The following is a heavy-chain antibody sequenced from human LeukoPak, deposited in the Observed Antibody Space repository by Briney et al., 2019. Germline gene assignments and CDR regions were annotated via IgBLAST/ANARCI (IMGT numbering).Heavy chain of an antibody. CDR1: GFTFSNYG. J-gene: IGHJ4*02. D-gene: IGHD3-10*01. V-gene: IGHV3-30*18. CDR3: AKDRSPSMVRGIIVGYFDY. Sequence: GGSLRLSCAASGFTFSNYGMHWVRQAPGKGLEWVAVLSYDGSNEYYADSVKGRFAISRDNSKNTLYLQMNSLRADDTAVYYCAKDRSPSMVRGIIVGYFDYWGQGTLVTVSS. CDR2: LSYDGSNE.